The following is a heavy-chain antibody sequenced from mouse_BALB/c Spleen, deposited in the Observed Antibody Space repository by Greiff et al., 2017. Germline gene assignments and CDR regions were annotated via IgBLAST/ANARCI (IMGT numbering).Heavy chain of an antibody. CDR1: GYTFTSYV. D-gene: IGHD2-3*01. J-gene: IGHJ4*01. CDR2: INPYNDGT. V-gene: IGHV1-14*01. Sequence: VQLQQSGPELVKPGASVKMSCKASGYTFTSYVMHWVKQKPGQGLEWIGYINPYNDGTKYNEKFKGKATLTSDKSSSTAYMELSSLTSEDSAVYYCARDGFSLYYAMDYWGQGTSVTVSS. CDR3: ARDGFSLYYAMDY.